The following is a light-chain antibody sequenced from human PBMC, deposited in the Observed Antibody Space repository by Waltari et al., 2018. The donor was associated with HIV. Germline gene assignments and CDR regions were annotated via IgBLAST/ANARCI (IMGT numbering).Light chain of an antibody. J-gene: IGLJ1*01. Sequence: QSALTQPAPVSGAPGQSITITCTGTSSDVGSYNFFCWYQHHPGKAPKVLIYEVSKQPSGVSNRFSGSKSGNTASLTISVLQAEDEADYYCCSYAGSIIYFGFGSGTKVTVL. CDR3: CSYAGSIIYFG. CDR2: EVS. CDR1: SSDVGSYNF. V-gene: IGLV2-23*02.